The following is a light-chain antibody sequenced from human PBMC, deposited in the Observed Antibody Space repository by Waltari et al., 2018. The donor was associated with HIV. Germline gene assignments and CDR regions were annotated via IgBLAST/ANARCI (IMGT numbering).Light chain of an antibody. J-gene: IGKJ2*01. V-gene: IGKV2-24*01. CDR1: QSLVNPDGNTY. Sequence: EIVMTQTPLSSAVTLGQPASISCRSSQSLVNPDGNTYLSWLHQRPGQPPRLLIYLTSNRCSGGPDRCSGSGAGTDFTLKISRVEPDDVGTYYCMQGTQFPYTFGQGTRLEIK. CDR2: LTS. CDR3: MQGTQFPYT.